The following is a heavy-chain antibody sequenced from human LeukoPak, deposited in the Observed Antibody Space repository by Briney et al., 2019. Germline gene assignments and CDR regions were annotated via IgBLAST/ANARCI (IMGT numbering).Heavy chain of an antibody. CDR2: IWYDGSNK. CDR3: ARDSSGWFDP. V-gene: IGHV3-33*01. J-gene: IGHJ5*02. CDR1: GFTFSSYG. D-gene: IGHD3-22*01. Sequence: GRSLRLSCAASGFTFSSYGMHWGRHAPGKGLEWVAVIWYDGSNKYYADSVKGRFTISRDNSKNTLYLQMNSLRAEDTAVYYCARDSSGWFDPWGQGTLVTVSS.